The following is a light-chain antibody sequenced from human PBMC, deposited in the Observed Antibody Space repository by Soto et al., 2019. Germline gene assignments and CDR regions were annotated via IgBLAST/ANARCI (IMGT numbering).Light chain of an antibody. CDR3: SSYAGSNYV. J-gene: IGLJ1*01. CDR2: EVN. CDR1: SSDVGGYIY. V-gene: IGLV2-8*01. Sequence: QSALTQPPSAPGSPGQSVTISCTGTSSDVGGYIYVSWYQQHPGKVPKLMIYEVNKRPSGVPDRFSGSRSGNTASLTVSGLQTEDEADYYCSSYAGSNYVFGTGTKVTVL.